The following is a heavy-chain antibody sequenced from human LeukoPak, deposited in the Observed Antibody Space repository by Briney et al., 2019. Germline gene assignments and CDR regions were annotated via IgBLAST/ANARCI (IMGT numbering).Heavy chain of an antibody. J-gene: IGHJ4*02. CDR2: IYTSGST. CDR3: ATLPIDY. V-gene: IGHV4-61*02. CDR1: GGSISSGSYY. Sequence: SQTLSLTCTVSGGSISSGSYYWSWIRQPAGMGLEWIGRIYTSGSTNYNPSLKSRVTISSDTSKNQFSLKLSFVTAADTAVYYCATLPIDYWGQGTLVTVSS.